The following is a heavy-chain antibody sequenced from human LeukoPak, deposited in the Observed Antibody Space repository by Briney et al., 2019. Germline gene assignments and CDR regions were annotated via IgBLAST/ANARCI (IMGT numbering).Heavy chain of an antibody. CDR1: GFTFSSYW. J-gene: IGHJ6*03. V-gene: IGHV3-7*01. CDR3: ARDNDFWSGYYYYYYYMDV. D-gene: IGHD3-3*01. Sequence: GGSLRLSCAASGFTFSSYWMSWVRQAPGKGLEWVANIKQDGSEKYYVDSVKGRFTISRDNAKNSLYLQMNSLRAEDTAAYYCARDNDFWSGYYYYYYYMDVWGKGTTVTVSS. CDR2: IKQDGSEK.